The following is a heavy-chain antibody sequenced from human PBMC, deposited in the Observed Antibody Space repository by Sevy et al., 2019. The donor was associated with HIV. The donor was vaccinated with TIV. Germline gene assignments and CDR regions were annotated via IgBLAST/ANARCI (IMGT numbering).Heavy chain of an antibody. CDR2: IYYSGST. CDR3: AREYYDYVWGSYRRFDY. J-gene: IGHJ4*02. V-gene: IGHV4-39*01. CDR1: GGSISSSSYY. Sequence: SETLSLTCTVSGGSISSSSYYWGGIRKPPGKGLEWIGSIYYSGSTYYNPSLKSRVTISVDTSKNQFSLKLSSVTAAETAVYYCAREYYDYVWGSYRRFDYWGQGTLVTVSS. D-gene: IGHD3-16*02.